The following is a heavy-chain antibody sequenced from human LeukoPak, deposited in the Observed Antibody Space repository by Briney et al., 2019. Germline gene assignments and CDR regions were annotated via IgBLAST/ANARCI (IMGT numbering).Heavy chain of an antibody. J-gene: IGHJ4*02. CDR2: INHSGST. CDR1: GGSFSGYY. D-gene: IGHD2-8*01. Sequence: SETLSLTCAVYGGSFSGYYWSWIRQPPGKGLEWIGEINHSGSTNYNPSLKSRVTISVDTSKNQFSLKLSSVTAADTAVYYCAKQRFVRGPDVVTPFDYWGKGTLVTVSS. CDR3: AKQRFVRGPDVVTPFDY. V-gene: IGHV4-34*01.